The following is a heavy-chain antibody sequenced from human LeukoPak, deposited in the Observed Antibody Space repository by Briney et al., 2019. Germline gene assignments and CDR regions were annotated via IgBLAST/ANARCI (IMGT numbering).Heavy chain of an antibody. Sequence: GGSLRLSCAASGFTFSNAWMSWVRQAPGKGLEWVGRIKSKTDGGITDYAAPVKGRFTISRDDSKNTLYLQMNSLKTEDTAVYYCTVSGYYQLFDYWGQGTLVTVSS. D-gene: IGHD3-22*01. CDR2: IKSKTDGGIT. J-gene: IGHJ4*02. V-gene: IGHV3-15*01. CDR3: TVSGYYQLFDY. CDR1: GFTFSNAW.